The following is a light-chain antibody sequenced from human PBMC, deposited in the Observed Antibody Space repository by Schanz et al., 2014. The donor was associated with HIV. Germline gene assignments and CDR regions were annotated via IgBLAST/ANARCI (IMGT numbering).Light chain of an antibody. Sequence: QSVLTQPPSASGTPGQRVIISCSGSSSNIGSNYVYWYQHLPGKAPKLLIYRSDQRSSGVPDRFSGSKSGTSASLAISGLRSEDEAEYYCATWDDSLSDLWVFGGGTKLTVL. CDR2: RSD. V-gene: IGLV1-47*01. CDR3: ATWDDSLSDLWV. CDR1: SSNIGSNY. J-gene: IGLJ3*02.